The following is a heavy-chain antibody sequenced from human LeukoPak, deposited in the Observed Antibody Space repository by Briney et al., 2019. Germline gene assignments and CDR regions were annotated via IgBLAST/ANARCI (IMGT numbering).Heavy chain of an antibody. CDR1: GFTFNTYN. CDR2: LSSSENTI. D-gene: IGHD2-2*01. J-gene: IGHJ6*03. V-gene: IGHV3-48*01. Sequence: PGGSLRLSCVASGFTFNTYNFVWVRQAPGKGLEWLSYLSSSENTIYYADSVRGRFTISRDNAEDSLFLQMNSLRAEDTALYYCARDRNSYCSSTSCSSPWFHGNYYYYMDVWGKGTTVTVSS. CDR3: ARDRNSYCSSTSCSSPWFHGNYYYYMDV.